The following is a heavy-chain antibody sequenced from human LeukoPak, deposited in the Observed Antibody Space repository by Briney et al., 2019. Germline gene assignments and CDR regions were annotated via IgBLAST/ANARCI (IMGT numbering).Heavy chain of an antibody. D-gene: IGHD3-10*01. CDR2: IGGSGTRT. CDR1: GFAFSKND. J-gene: IGHJ4*02. Sequence: GGSLRLSCAAAGFAFSKNDMSWVRQAPGKGLEWVSSIGGSGTRTYYADSVKGRFTISRDTSKNTLYLQMNSLRAEDAAVYYCAKYRGFGDSYDSWGQGTLVTVSS. V-gene: IGHV3-23*01. CDR3: AKYRGFGDSYDS.